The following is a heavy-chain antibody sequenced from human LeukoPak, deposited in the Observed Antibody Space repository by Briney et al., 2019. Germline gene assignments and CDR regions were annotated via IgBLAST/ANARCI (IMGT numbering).Heavy chain of an antibody. CDR2: IKIDGSEK. D-gene: IGHD3-22*01. CDR1: GFTFSNYR. Sequence: GGSLRLSCEGSGFTFSNYRMGWVRQAPGKGLQWVANIKIDGSEKYYVDSVKGRFTISRDNAKNSLYLQMNSLRAEDTAVYYCAKEKKYYYDGSGYPGYDYWGQGTLVTVSS. J-gene: IGHJ4*02. CDR3: AKEKKYYYDGSGYPGYDY. V-gene: IGHV3-7*01.